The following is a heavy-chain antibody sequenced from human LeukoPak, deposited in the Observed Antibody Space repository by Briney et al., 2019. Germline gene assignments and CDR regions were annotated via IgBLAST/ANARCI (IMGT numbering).Heavy chain of an antibody. CDR2: IIPIFGTA. CDR3: ARSGFDNLKNWLDP. CDR1: GGTFSSYA. Sequence: SVKVSCKASGGTFSSYAISWVRQAPGQGLEWVGGIIPIFGTANYAQKFQGRVTITTDESTSTAYMELSSLRSEDTAVYYSARSGFDNLKNWLDPWGQGTLVTVYS. J-gene: IGHJ5*02. V-gene: IGHV1-69*05. D-gene: IGHD1-20*01.